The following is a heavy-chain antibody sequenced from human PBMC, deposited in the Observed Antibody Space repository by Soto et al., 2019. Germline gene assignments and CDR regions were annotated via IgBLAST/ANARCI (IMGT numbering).Heavy chain of an antibody. CDR3: ARDGGSYYLDY. V-gene: IGHV3-64*01. CDR2: INSNGGIT. D-gene: IGHD1-26*01. J-gene: IGHJ4*02. Sequence: AGSLRLSCAASGFAFGGFAMHWVRQAPGKGLEYVSAINSNGGITYYANSVKGRFTISRDNSKNTLYLQMGSLRADDMAVYYCARDGGSYYLDYWGQGT. CDR1: GFAFGGFA.